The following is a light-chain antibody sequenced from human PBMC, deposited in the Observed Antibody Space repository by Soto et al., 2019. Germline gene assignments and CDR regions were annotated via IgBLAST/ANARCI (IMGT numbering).Light chain of an antibody. J-gene: IGLJ2*01. CDR2: EVS. V-gene: IGLV2-8*01. CDR3: SSAAGSNALV. CDR1: SSDVGGYNY. Sequence: QSVLTQPHSASGSPGQSVTISCTGTSSDVGGYNYVSWYQQHPGKAPKLMIYEVSKRPSGVPDRFSGSKSGNTASLTVSGLQAEDEADYYCSSAAGSNALVFGGGTKLTVL.